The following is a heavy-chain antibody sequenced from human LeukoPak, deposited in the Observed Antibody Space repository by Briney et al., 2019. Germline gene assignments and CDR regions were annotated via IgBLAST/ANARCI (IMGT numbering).Heavy chain of an antibody. Sequence: GGSLRLSCATSGFNFWNFVVNWVRQAPGKGLEWVSAISGKGDETYYRDSVKGRFTISKESGDDTVYLEMNNLTVEDTAVYYCAKTQNWNYISYYYYYMDVWGKGTAVTVSS. J-gene: IGHJ6*03. CDR3: AKTQNWNYISYYYYYMDV. V-gene: IGHV3-23*01. CDR2: ISGKGDET. CDR1: GFNFWNFV. D-gene: IGHD1-7*01.